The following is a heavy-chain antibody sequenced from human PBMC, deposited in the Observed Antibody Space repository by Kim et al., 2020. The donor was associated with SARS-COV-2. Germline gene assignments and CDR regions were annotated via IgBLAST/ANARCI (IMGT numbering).Heavy chain of an antibody. CDR1: GFTFSRYD. Sequence: GGSLRLSCAASGFTFSRYDMHWVRQATGKGLEWVSAIGTAGDTYYPGSVKGRFTISRENAKNSLYLQMNSLRAGDTAVYYCARANYYDSSGYGFYYYGMDVWGQGTTVTVSS. CDR3: ARANYYDSSGYGFYYYGMDV. J-gene: IGHJ6*02. CDR2: IGTAGDT. V-gene: IGHV3-13*01. D-gene: IGHD3-22*01.